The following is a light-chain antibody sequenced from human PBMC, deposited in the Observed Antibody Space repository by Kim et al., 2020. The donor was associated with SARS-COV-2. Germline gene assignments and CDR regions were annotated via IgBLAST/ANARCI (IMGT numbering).Light chain of an antibody. Sequence: SYELTQPPSVSVAPGKTARITCGGNNIGSKSVHWYQQKPGQAPVLVIYYDSDRPSGLPERFSGSNSGNTATLTISRVEAGDEADYSCPVWDSSSDHPVFG. J-gene: IGLJ3*02. V-gene: IGLV3-21*04. CDR2: YDS. CDR1: NIGSKS. CDR3: PVWDSSSDHPV.